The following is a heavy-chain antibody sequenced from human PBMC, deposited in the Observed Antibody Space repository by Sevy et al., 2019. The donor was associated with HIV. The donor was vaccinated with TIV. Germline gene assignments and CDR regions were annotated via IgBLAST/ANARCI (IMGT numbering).Heavy chain of an antibody. J-gene: IGHJ1*01. D-gene: IGHD1-26*01. CDR2: ISTYNT. CDR3: ARAPSGSQGPGQYFQH. CDR1: GYTFTSYG. V-gene: IGHV1-18*01. Sequence: ASVKVSCKASGYTFTSYGITWVRQAPGQGLEWMEWISTYNTNYAGKLQRRVTMTTDTSTSTVYMELRSLRSDDTAVYYCARAPSGSQGPGQYFQHWGQGTLVTVSS.